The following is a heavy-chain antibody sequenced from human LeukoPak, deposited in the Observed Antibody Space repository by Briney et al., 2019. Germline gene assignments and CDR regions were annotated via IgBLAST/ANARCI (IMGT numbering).Heavy chain of an antibody. Sequence: GGSLRLSCAASGFTFSSYLMSWVRQAPGKGLEWVANIKQDGSEKYYVDSVKGRFTISRDNAKNSLYLQMNSLRAEDTAVYYCARDSSYYDFWSGDYYYYMDVWGKGTTVTVSS. D-gene: IGHD3-3*01. J-gene: IGHJ6*03. CDR3: ARDSSYYDFWSGDYYYYMDV. CDR2: IKQDGSEK. CDR1: GFTFSSYL. V-gene: IGHV3-7*01.